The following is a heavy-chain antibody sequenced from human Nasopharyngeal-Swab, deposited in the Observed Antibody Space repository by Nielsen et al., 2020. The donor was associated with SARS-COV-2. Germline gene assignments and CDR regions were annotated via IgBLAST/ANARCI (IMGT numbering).Heavy chain of an antibody. CDR1: GFTFSSYA. V-gene: IGHV3-23*01. CDR3: AKDGGRGYYQNDY. Sequence: GESLKISCAASGFTFSSYAMSWVRQAPGKGLEWVSAISGSGGSTYYADSVKGRFTISRDNSKNTLYLQMNSLRAEDTAVYYCAKDGGRGYYQNDYWGQGTLVTVSS. J-gene: IGHJ4*02. CDR2: ISGSGGST. D-gene: IGHD3-10*01.